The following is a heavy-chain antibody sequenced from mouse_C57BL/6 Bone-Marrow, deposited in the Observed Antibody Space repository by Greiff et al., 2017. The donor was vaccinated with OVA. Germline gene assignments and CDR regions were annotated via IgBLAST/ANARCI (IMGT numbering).Heavy chain of an antibody. V-gene: IGHV10-1*01. CDR2: IRSKSNNYAT. J-gene: IGHJ1*03. CDR3: VRQDGSSYWYFDV. Sequence: EVKLVESGGGLVQPKGSLKLSCAASGFSFNTYAMNWVRQAPGKGLEWVARIRSKSNNYATYYADSVKDRFTISRDDSESMLYLQMNNLKTEDTAMYYCVRQDGSSYWYFDVWGTGTTVTVSS. CDR1: GFSFNTYA. D-gene: IGHD1-1*01.